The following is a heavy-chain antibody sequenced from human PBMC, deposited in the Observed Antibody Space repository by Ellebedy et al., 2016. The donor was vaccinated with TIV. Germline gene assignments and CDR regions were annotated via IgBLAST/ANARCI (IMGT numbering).Heavy chain of an antibody. CDR3: ARGTYYDFWPAFDI. CDR2: IYYSGST. CDR1: GGSISSYY. Sequence: SETLSLXCTVSGGSISSYYWSWIRQHPGKGLEWIGYIYYSGSTYYNPSLKSRVTISVDTSKNQFSLKLSSVTAADTAVYYCARGTYYDFWPAFDIWGQGTMVTVSS. V-gene: IGHV4-59*06. D-gene: IGHD3-3*01. J-gene: IGHJ3*02.